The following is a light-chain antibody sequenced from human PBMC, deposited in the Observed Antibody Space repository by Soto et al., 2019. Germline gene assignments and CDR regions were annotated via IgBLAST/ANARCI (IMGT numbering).Light chain of an antibody. Sequence: QTVVTQPPSASGTPGQRITISCSGSSSNIESHPVNWYQQVPGTAPKLLINTNNKRPSGVPDRFSGSKSGASASLAISGLQPEDEATYYCATWDDSRKGVFGTGTKLTVL. V-gene: IGLV1-44*01. J-gene: IGLJ1*01. CDR2: TNN. CDR1: SSNIESHP. CDR3: ATWDDSRKGV.